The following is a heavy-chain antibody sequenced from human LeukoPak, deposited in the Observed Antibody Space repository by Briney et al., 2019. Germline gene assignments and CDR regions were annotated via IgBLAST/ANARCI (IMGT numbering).Heavy chain of an antibody. J-gene: IGHJ4*01. Sequence: PSETLSLTCTVSVGSISSYYWSLIRQPAGKGLEWIERIYASGGTNYNPSLKSRVTMSVDTSKNQFSLKLSSVAAADTAVYYCARDQGARPLYYFDYWGQGTLVTVSS. D-gene: IGHD1-26*01. V-gene: IGHV4-4*07. CDR3: ARDQGARPLYYFDY. CDR1: VGSISSYY. CDR2: IYASGGT.